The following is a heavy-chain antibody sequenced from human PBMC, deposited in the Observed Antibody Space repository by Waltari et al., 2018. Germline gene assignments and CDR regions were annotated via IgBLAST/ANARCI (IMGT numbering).Heavy chain of an antibody. CDR2: ISGSGTTI. J-gene: IGHJ4*02. CDR3: ARRFDS. Sequence: EVQLVESGGGWVQPGGSLRLSWAASGFTFSSYGMNWVRQAPGKGLEWISYISGSGTTIYYADSVKGRFTISRDDAENSLYLQMNSLRAKDTALYYCARRFDSWGQGTRVTVSS. V-gene: IGHV3-48*03. CDR1: GFTFSSYG.